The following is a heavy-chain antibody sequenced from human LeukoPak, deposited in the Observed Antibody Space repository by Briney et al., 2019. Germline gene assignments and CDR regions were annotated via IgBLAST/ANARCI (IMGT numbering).Heavy chain of an antibody. CDR3: ARGGYSSSWYQSTQVDY. J-gene: IGHJ4*02. CDR2: IFHSGRT. Sequence: SGTLSLTCAVSGASIGSNNWWTWVRQAPGKGLEWIGEIFHSGRTNYNPSLRSRVTISVDKSRNQFSLKLISVTAADTAVYYCARGGYSSSWYQSTQVDYWGQGTLVTVSS. V-gene: IGHV4-4*02. CDR1: GASIGSNNW. D-gene: IGHD6-13*01.